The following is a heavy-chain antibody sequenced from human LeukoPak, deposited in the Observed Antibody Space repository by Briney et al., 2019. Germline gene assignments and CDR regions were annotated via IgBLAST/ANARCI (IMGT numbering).Heavy chain of an antibody. CDR2: NLCSASI. V-gene: IGHV4-59*08. D-gene: IGHD6-19*01. CDR3: ARHLKSSGWYGNYYYGMDV. J-gene: IGHJ6*02. CDR1: GVSISSHY. Sequence: PSETLSLTCTVSGVSISSHYWSWIRQSPGKGLEWIGYNLCSASINYNPSLKSRVTISVDTSKNQFSLKLSSVTAADTAVYYCARHLKSSGWYGNYYYGMDVWGQGTTVTVSS.